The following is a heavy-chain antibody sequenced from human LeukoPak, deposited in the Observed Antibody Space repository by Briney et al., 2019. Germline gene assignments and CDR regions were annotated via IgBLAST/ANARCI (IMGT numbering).Heavy chain of an antibody. Sequence: PGESLRLSCAASGFSFTTYWMGWVRQAPGKGLEWVANIKQDGTEKYYGDSVKGRFTISRDNAKNSLYLQMNSLRAEDTAVYYCARDPGGAWLERFDYWGQGTLVTVSS. CDR2: IKQDGTEK. V-gene: IGHV3-7*01. CDR1: GFSFTTYW. D-gene: IGHD3-22*01. CDR3: ARDPGGAWLERFDY. J-gene: IGHJ4*02.